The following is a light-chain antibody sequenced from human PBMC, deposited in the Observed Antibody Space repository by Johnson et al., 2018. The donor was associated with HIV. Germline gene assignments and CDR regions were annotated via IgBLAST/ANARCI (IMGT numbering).Light chain of an antibody. J-gene: IGLJ1*01. Sequence: QSVLTQPPSVSAAPGQKVTISCSGSSSNIGNNYVSWYQQLPGTAPKLLIYENNKRPSGIPDRFSGSKSGTSATLGITGLQTGDEADYYCGTWDSSLSAGGNDFGTGSKVTVL. CDR1: SSNIGNNY. CDR2: ENN. V-gene: IGLV1-51*02. CDR3: GTWDSSLSAGGND.